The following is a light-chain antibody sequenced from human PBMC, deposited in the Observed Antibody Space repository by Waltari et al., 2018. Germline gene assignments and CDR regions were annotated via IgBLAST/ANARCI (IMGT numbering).Light chain of an antibody. J-gene: IGKJ4*01. V-gene: IGKV3D-15*01. Sequence: EIVMTQSPATLSVSPGERATLSCRASQRVSSNLAWYQQKPGQAPRLLIYGASTRATGIPARFSGSGSWTEFTLSISSLQSEEFAVYYCQQYDNWPLTFGGGTKVDFK. CDR3: QQYDNWPLT. CDR1: QRVSSN. CDR2: GAS.